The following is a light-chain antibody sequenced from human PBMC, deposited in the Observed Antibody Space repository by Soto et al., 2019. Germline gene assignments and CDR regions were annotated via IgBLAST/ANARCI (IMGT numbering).Light chain of an antibody. CDR2: GAS. J-gene: IGKJ1*01. CDR1: QSVNTNY. Sequence: EIVLTQSPGTLSLSPGERATLSCRTSQSVNTNYLAWYQQKPGQAPRLLIYGASSRATGIPDRFSGSGSGTDFTLSISRLEPEDFAVYYCQQYSSLWTFGQGTKVDIK. V-gene: IGKV3-20*01. CDR3: QQYSSLWT.